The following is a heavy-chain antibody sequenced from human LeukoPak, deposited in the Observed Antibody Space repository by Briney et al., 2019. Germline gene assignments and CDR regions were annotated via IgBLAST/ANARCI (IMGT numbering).Heavy chain of an antibody. D-gene: IGHD3-3*01. V-gene: IGHV1-58*01. J-gene: IGHJ4*02. Sequence: SVKVSCKASGFTFTSSAVQWVRQARGQRLEWIGWIVVGSGNTNYAQKFQERVTITRGMSTSTAYMELSSLRSEDTAVYYCAAESNYDFWSGYENYWGQGTLVTVSS. CDR2: IVVGSGNT. CDR3: AAESNYDFWSGYENY. CDR1: GFTFTSSA.